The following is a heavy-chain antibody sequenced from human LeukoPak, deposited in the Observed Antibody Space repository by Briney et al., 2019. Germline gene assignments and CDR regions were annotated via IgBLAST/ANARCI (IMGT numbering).Heavy chain of an antibody. CDR2: INPNSGGT. V-gene: IGHV1-2*02. CDR1: GYTFTGYY. CDR3: ARDDFGYCSSTSCYYYYMDV. Sequence: ASVKVSCKASGYTFTGYYMHWVRQAPGRGLEWMGWINPNSGGTNYAQKFQGRVTMTRDTSISTAYMELSRLRSDDTAVYYCARDDFGYCSSTSCYYYYMDVWGKGTTVTVSS. D-gene: IGHD2-2*03. J-gene: IGHJ6*03.